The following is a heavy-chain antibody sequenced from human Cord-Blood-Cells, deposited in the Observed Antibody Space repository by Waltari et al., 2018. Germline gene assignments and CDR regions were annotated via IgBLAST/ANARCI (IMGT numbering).Heavy chain of an antibody. CDR2: ISGSGGST. J-gene: IGHJ4*02. CDR3: AKGDIVVVPAAFYYFDY. D-gene: IGHD2-2*01. CDR1: GFTFSSSA. V-gene: IGHV3-23*01. Sequence: EVQLLESGGGLVQPGGSLRLSCAASGFTFSSSAMSWVRQAPGKGLEWVSAISGSGGSTYYADSVKGRFTISRDNSKNTLYLQMNSLRAEDTAVYYCAKGDIVVVPAAFYYFDYWGQGTLVTVSS.